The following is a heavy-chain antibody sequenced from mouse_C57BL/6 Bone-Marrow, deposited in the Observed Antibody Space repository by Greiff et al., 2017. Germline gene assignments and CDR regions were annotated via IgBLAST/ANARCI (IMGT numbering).Heavy chain of an antibody. J-gene: IGHJ3*01. CDR2: IDPSDSYT. D-gene: IGHD2-2*01. Sequence: VQLQQPGAELVMPGASVKLSCKASGYTFTSYWMHWVKQRPGQGLEWIGEIDPSDSYTNYNQKFKGKSTLTVDKSSSTAYMQLRILTSEDSAVYYCAIYYGYFFAYWGQGTLGTVAA. CDR1: GYTFTSYW. V-gene: IGHV1-69*01. CDR3: AIYYGYFFAY.